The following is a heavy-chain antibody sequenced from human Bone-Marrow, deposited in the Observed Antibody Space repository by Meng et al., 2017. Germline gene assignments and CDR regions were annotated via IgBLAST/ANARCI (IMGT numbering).Heavy chain of an antibody. Sequence: GESLKISCAASGFTFSDYYMNWVRQAPGKGLEWVSVVTGSGGTIYYADFVTGRFTISRDNSKNTLYLQMKSLRDEDTAVYYCAKSRRPRYSYGFDYWGQGALVTVSS. D-gene: IGHD5-18*01. V-gene: IGHV3-23*01. CDR2: VTGSGGTI. J-gene: IGHJ4*02. CDR3: AKSRRPRYSYGFDY. CDR1: GFTFSDYY.